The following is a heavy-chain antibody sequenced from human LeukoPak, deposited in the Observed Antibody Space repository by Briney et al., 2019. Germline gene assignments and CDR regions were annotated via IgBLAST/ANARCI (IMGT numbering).Heavy chain of an antibody. CDR1: GFTFTSSA. V-gene: IGHV1-58*02. D-gene: IGHD3-10*01. CDR3: ARAMVRISMIRGVTFSTGHGFDI. Sequence: ASVKVSCKASGFTFTSSAMQWVRQARGQRLEWIGWIVVGSGNTNYAQKFQERVTITRDMSTSTAYMELSSLRSEDTAVYYCARAMVRISMIRGVTFSTGHGFDIWGQGTMVTVSS. J-gene: IGHJ3*02. CDR2: IVVGSGNT.